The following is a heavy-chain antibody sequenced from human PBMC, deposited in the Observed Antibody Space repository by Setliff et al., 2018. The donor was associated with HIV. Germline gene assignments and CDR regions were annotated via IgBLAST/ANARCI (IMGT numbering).Heavy chain of an antibody. V-gene: IGHV3-21*01. D-gene: IGHD5-12*01. CDR2: ISSSSSYI. CDR3: ARPQGAYSGYDHFDY. CDR1: GFTFSSYS. J-gene: IGHJ4*02. Sequence: PGGSLRLSCAASGFTFSSYSMNWVRQAPGKGLEWVSSISSSSSYIYYADSVKGRFTISRDNAKKSVYLQMNSLRAEDTAVYYCARPQGAYSGYDHFDYWGQGTLVTVS.